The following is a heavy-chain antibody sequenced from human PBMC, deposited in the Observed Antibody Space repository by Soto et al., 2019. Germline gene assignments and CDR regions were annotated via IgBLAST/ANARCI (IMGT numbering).Heavy chain of an antibody. V-gene: IGHV3-74*01. CDR2: INGDGSST. J-gene: IGHJ6*02. D-gene: IGHD3-10*01. CDR3: ARGVRGHYGKDV. CDR1: GLTFSDYW. Sequence: EVQLVESGGGLAQPGGSLRLSCAASGLTFSDYWIHWVRQAPGKGLMWVSRINGDGSSTNYADSVKGRFTISRDNANNPLYLQMNSLRAEDTAVYYCARGVRGHYGKDVWGQGTTVTVSS.